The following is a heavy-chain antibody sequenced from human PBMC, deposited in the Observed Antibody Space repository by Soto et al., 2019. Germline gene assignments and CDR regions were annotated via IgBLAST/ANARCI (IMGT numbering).Heavy chain of an antibody. D-gene: IGHD6-13*01. V-gene: IGHV1-2*02. J-gene: IGHJ3*02. CDR3: ARVRGIGSSSWYIGAHNAFDI. Sequence: GASVKVSCKASGYTFTGYYMHWVRQAPGQGLEGMGCINPNSGGTNYAQKFQGRVTMTRDTSISTAYMELSRLRSDDTAVYYCARVRGIGSSSWYIGAHNAFDIWGQGTMVTVSS. CDR2: INPNSGGT. CDR1: GYTFTGYY.